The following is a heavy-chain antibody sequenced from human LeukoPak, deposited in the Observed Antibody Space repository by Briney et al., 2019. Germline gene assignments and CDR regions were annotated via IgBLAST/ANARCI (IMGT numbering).Heavy chain of an antibody. J-gene: IGHJ4*02. CDR3: AKDQEARYYDSSGYLDY. D-gene: IGHD3-22*01. V-gene: IGHV3-30*18. Sequence: GRSLRLSCAASGFTFSSYGMHWVRQAPGKGLEWVAVISYDGSNKYYADSVKGRFTISRDNSKNTLYLQMNSLRAEDTAVYYCAKDQEARYYDSSGYLDYWGQGTLVTVSP. CDR2: ISYDGSNK. CDR1: GFTFSSYG.